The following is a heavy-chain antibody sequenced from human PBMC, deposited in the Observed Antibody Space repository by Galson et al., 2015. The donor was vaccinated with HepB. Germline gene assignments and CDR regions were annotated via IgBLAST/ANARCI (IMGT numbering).Heavy chain of an antibody. V-gene: IGHV1-69*06. CDR1: GGTFSSYA. CDR3: ASLDPQMGGADAFDI. Sequence: SVKVSCKASGGTFSSYAISWVRQAPGQGLEWMGGIIPIFGTANYAQKFQGRVTITADKSTSTAYMELSSLRSEDTAVYYCASLDPQMGGADAFDIWGQGTMVTVSS. D-gene: IGHD3-16*01. CDR2: IIPIFGTA. J-gene: IGHJ3*02.